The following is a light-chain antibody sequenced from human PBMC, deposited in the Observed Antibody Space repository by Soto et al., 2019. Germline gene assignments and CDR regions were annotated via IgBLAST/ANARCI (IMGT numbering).Light chain of an antibody. CDR2: DAS. CDR1: QSVSSS. CDR3: QQRSNWPLIT. V-gene: IGKV3-11*01. Sequence: IVLTQSQDTLSLSPGERATLSCRASQSVSSSLAWYHQKPGQPPRLLIYDASNRATGIPATFSRSLSGTTFPLTISSLDPKDFAVYYCQQRSNWPLITFGQGTRLEIK. J-gene: IGKJ5*01.